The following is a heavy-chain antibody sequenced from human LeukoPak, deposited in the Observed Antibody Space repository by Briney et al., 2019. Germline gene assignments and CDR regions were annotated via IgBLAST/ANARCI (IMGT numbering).Heavy chain of an antibody. CDR3: ARGGPPYDFWSGYYRPYFDY. CDR1: GGTFSSYA. Sequence: SVKVSCKASGGTFSSYAISWVRQAPGQGLEWMGGIIPIFGTANYAQKFQGRVTITTDESTSTAYMELSSLRSEDTAVYYCARGGPPYDFWSGYYRPYFDYWGQGTLVTVSS. V-gene: IGHV1-69*05. D-gene: IGHD3-3*01. CDR2: IIPIFGTA. J-gene: IGHJ4*02.